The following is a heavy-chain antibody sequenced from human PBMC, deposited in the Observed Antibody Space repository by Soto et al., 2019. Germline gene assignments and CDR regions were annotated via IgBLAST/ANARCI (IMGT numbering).Heavy chain of an antibody. J-gene: IGHJ4*02. CDR3: ARRIAVAGTYDH. D-gene: IGHD6-19*01. Sequence: EVQLVESRGGVVQPGGSLRLSCAASGFTFNSYWMHWVRQVPGKGLECVSRIDGDGTTTHYADSVKGRFTISRDNAKKTLYLQMNSLRAEDSAVYLCARRIAVAGTYDHWGQGTLVTVSS. V-gene: IGHV3-74*01. CDR2: IDGDGTTT. CDR1: GFTFNSYW.